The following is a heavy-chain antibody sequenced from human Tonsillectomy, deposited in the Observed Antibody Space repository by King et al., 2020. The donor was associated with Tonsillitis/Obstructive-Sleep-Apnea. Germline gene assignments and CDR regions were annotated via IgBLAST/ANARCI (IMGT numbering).Heavy chain of an antibody. Sequence: DVQLVESGGGLVQPGGSLRLSCAATGLTLSSYAMSWVRQAPGKGLEWVAGISGSGGNTYYAESVKGRFTISRDNSQNTLYLQMNSLRAEDTAVYFCAKCRQQLPNYMDVWGKGTTVTVSS. J-gene: IGHJ6*03. CDR3: AKCRQQLPNYMDV. D-gene: IGHD6-13*01. CDR2: ISGSGGNT. CDR1: GLTLSSYA. V-gene: IGHV3-23*04.